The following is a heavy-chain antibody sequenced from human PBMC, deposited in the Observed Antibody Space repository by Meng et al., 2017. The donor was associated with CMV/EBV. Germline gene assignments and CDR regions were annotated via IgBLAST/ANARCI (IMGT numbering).Heavy chain of an antibody. CDR2: IYSGGRT. CDR3: ARDEDTAMPKDY. J-gene: IGHJ4*02. Sequence: AASGFTVSSNYKSWVRQAPGKGLEWVSVIYSGGRTYYADYVKGRFTISRDNSKNTLYLQMNSLRAEDTAVYYCARDEDTAMPKDYWGQGTLVTVSS. D-gene: IGHD5-18*01. V-gene: IGHV3-66*02. CDR1: GFTVSSNY.